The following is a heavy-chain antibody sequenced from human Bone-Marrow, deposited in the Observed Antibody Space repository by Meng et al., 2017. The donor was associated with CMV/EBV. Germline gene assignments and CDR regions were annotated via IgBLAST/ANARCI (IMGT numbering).Heavy chain of an antibody. Sequence: GESLKISCAASGFTFSSYSMNWVRQAPGKGLEWVSSISSSRSYIYYADSVKGRFTISRDNAKNSLYLQMNSLRAEDTAVYYCARDSLIPAAILRYYYYGMDVWGQGTTVTVSS. CDR3: ARDSLIPAAILRYYYYGMDV. CDR2: ISSSRSYI. D-gene: IGHD2-2*02. J-gene: IGHJ6*02. CDR1: GFTFSSYS. V-gene: IGHV3-21*01.